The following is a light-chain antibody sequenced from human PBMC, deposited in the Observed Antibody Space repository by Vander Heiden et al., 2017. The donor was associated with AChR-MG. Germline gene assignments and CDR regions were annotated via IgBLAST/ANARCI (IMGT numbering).Light chain of an antibody. J-gene: IGLJ2*01. CDR2: SKN. V-gene: IGLV1-44*01. Sequence: QSVLTPPPSASGTPGQRVTISCSGSSSNIGSNTVNWYQQLPGTAPKLLIYSKNQRPSGVPDRFSGSKSGTSASLAISGLQSEDEADYYCAAWDDSLNGVVFGGGTKLTVL. CDR3: AAWDDSLNGVV. CDR1: SSNIGSNT.